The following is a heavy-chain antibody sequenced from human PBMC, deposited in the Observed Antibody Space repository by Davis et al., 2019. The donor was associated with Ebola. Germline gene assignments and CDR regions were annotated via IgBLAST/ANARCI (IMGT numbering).Heavy chain of an antibody. CDR2: IGTSTTYI. J-gene: IGHJ4*02. V-gene: IGHV3-21*01. Sequence: PGRSLRLSCTASGSTFSGYTTNWVRQAPGKGLEWVSYIGTSTTYIYYADSVRGRFTIPRDNAKNPLYLKMNSLRAEDTAVYYCARGRAGRGYSASSHWGQGTLVTVSS. CDR3: ARGRAGRGYSASSH. D-gene: IGHD5-18*01. CDR1: GSTFSGYT.